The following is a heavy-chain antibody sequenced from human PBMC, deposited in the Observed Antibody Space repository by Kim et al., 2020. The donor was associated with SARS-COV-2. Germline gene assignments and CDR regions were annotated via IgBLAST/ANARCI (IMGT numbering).Heavy chain of an antibody. CDR3: AKDSIAVAGGPVGFDY. Sequence: GGSLRLSCAASGFTFSSYAMSWVRQAPGKGLEWVSAISGSGGSTYYADSVKGRFTISRDNSKNTLYLQMNSLRAEDTAVYYCAKDSIAVAGGPVGFDYWGQGTLVTVSS. CDR2: ISGSGGST. V-gene: IGHV3-23*01. CDR1: GFTFSSYA. J-gene: IGHJ4*02. D-gene: IGHD6-19*01.